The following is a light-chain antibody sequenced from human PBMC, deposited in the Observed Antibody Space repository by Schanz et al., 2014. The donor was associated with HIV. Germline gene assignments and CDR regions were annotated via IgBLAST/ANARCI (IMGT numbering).Light chain of an antibody. Sequence: DIQMTQFPSTLSASVGDRITITCRASQSISGWLAWYQQKPGEAPNLLISEASTLESGVPSRFSGTGSGTEFTLTISSLHPDDFATYFCLHYNDFTSTFGQGTKLEIK. J-gene: IGKJ2*01. CDR1: QSISGW. CDR3: LHYNDFTST. CDR2: EAS. V-gene: IGKV1-5*03.